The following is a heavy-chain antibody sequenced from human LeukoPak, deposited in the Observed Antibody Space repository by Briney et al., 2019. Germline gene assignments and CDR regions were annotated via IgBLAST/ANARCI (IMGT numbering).Heavy chain of an antibody. J-gene: IGHJ3*02. CDR3: ARPRGGASNVAFDI. D-gene: IGHD2-15*01. CDR1: GFSFSTYW. V-gene: IGHV3-74*01. Sequence: GGSLRLSCAASGFSFSTYWMDWVRQALGKGLVWVSRINSDGSSTTYTDSVKGRFAISRDNAKNTLYLQMNSLTAEDTAVYYCARPRGGASNVAFDIWGQGTMVTVSS. CDR2: INSDGSST.